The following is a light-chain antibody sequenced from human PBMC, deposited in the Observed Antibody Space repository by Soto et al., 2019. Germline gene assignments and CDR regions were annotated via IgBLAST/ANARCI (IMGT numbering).Light chain of an antibody. J-gene: IGKJ5*01. CDR2: GAS. CDR1: QSVSSSY. Sequence: EIVLTQSPGTLSLSPGERATLSCRASQSVSSSYLAWYQQKPGQAPRLLIYGASSRATGIPDRVSGSGSGTEFTLTISSLKPEDFETYYCQQSYSTPRTFGQGTRLEIK. V-gene: IGKV3-20*01. CDR3: QQSYSTPRT.